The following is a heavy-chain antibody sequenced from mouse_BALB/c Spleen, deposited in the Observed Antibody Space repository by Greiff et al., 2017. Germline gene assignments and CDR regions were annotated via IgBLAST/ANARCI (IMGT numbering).Heavy chain of an antibody. CDR3: ARSEVRRGWYFDV. CDR1: GFSLTSYG. D-gene: IGHD2-14*01. J-gene: IGHJ1*01. CDR2: IWAGGST. Sequence: QVQLQQSGPGLVAPSQSLSITCTVSGFSLTSYGVHWVRQPPGKGLEWLGVIWAGGSTNYNSALMSRLSISKDNSKSQVFLKMNSLQTDDTAMYYCARSEVRRGWYFDVWGAGTTVTVSS. V-gene: IGHV2-9*02.